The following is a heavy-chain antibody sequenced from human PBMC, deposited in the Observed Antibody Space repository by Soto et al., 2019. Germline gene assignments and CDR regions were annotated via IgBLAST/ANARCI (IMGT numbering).Heavy chain of an antibody. Sequence: GGSLRLSCAASGFTFSSYSMNWVRQAPGKGQEWVSYISSSSSTIYYADSVKGRFTISRDNAKNSLYLQMNSLRAEDTAVYYCARERVVVAAVDAFDIWGQGTMVTVSS. CDR2: ISSSSSTI. D-gene: IGHD2-15*01. J-gene: IGHJ3*02. CDR3: ARERVVVAAVDAFDI. CDR1: GFTFSSYS. V-gene: IGHV3-48*01.